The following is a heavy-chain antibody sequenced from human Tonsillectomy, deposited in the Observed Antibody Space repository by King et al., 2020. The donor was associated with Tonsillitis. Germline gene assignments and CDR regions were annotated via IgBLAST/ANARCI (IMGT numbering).Heavy chain of an antibody. CDR1: GNSFGGYW. J-gene: IGHJ4*02. CDR2: IFPRDSVT. D-gene: IGHD4-17*01. Sequence: DVQLVETGAEVKKPGESLTISCKGSGNSFGGYWIGWVRQMPGKGLEWMGTIFPRDSVTTYSPSFQGQGTISPDRSTSTTYVRWSSLKAPDTAMYYCGTLRDARHFDYWGQGTLVTVSS. V-gene: IGHV5-51*01. CDR3: GTLRDARHFDY.